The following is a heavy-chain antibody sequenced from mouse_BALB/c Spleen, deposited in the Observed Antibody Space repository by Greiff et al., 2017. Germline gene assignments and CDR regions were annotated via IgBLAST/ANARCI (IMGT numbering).Heavy chain of an antibody. CDR1: GFSLSRYS. J-gene: IGHJ4*01. D-gene: IGHD1-2*01. CDR2: IWGGGST. V-gene: IGHV2-6-4*01. CDR3: ARTYYGSLYYAMDY. Sequence: VNVVESGPGLVAPSQSLSITCTVSGFSLSRYSVHWVRQPPGKGLEWLGMIWGGGSTDYNSALKSRLSISKDNSKSQVFLKMNSLQTDDTAMYYCARTYYGSLYYAMDYWGQGTSVTVSS.